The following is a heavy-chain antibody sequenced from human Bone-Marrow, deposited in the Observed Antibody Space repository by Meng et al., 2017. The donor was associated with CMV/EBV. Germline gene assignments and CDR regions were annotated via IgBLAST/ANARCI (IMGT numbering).Heavy chain of an antibody. V-gene: IGHV1-69*10. CDR2: TLPMFGIE. J-gene: IGHJ4*02. CDR1: GGTFARYA. D-gene: IGHD3-22*01. CDR3: ARVSGGDYHESSGIQPYPYYFDF. Sequence: SVKVTCKASGGTFARYAFSWVRQAPGQRLEWMGATLPMFGIEKYAPKFQGRVTITADRFTSTAHMELRSLRSEDTAVYYCARVSGGDYHESSGIQPYPYYFDFWGQGTLVTVSS.